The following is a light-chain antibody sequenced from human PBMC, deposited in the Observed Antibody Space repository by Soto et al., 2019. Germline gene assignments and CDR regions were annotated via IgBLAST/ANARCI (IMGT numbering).Light chain of an antibody. Sequence: ITQPAFSLSASVGDRGKLPCRPSQGIGNALGWYQQKPGKPPKVLIYGASNLQSGVPPRFSGSGYGTDFTLAISSLQPEDSATNYCLQHINYPRTFGQGATVDLK. CDR1: QGIGNA. J-gene: IGKJ1*01. V-gene: IGKV1-6*01. CDR3: LQHINYPRT. CDR2: GAS.